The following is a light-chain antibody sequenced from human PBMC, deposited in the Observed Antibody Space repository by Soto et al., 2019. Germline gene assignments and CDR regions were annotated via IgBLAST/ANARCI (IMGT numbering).Light chain of an antibody. V-gene: IGLV2-23*01. J-gene: IGLJ1*01. CDR3: FSYAGSPTSYV. CDR2: EGS. Sequence: QSVLTQPASVSGSPGQSITFSCTIASXDVGTSNLVSWYQQHPGKAPKFMIYEGSKRPSGVSDRFSASQSGNTASLTISGLQAEDEADYYCFSYAGSPTSYVFGTGTKVTVL. CDR1: SXDVGTSNL.